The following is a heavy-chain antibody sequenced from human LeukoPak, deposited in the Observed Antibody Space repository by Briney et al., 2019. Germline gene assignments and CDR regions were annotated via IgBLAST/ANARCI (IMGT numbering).Heavy chain of an antibody. J-gene: IGHJ5*02. V-gene: IGHV4-39*07. CDR2: IYYSGST. D-gene: IGHD3-10*01. CDR3: ARTYYGDNWFDP. Sequence: SETLSLTCTVSSGSISSSSYYWGWIRQPPGKGLEWIGSIYYSGSTYHNPSLKSRVTISVDTAKNQFSLKLSSVTAADTAVYYCARTYYGDNWFDPWGQGTLVTVSS. CDR1: SGSISSSSYY.